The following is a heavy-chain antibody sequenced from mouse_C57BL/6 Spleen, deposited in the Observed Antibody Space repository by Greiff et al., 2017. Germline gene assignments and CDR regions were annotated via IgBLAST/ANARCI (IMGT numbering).Heavy chain of an antibody. CDR3: ARYYSNYVYYAMDY. D-gene: IGHD2-5*01. V-gene: IGHV1-64*01. CDR1: GYTFTSYW. CDR2: IHPNSGST. Sequence: VKLQQPGAELVKPGASVKLSCKASGYTFTSYWMHWVKQRPGQGLEWIGMIHPNSGSTNYNEKFKSKATLTVDKSSSTAYMQLSSLTSEDSAVYYCARYYSNYVYYAMDYWGQGTSVTVSS. J-gene: IGHJ4*01.